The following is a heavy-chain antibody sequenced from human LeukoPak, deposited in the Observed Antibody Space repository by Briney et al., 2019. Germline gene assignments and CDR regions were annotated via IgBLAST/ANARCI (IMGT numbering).Heavy chain of an antibody. D-gene: IGHD3-3*01. CDR2: IYYSGST. V-gene: IGHV4-39*01. CDR3: ARHVLSGYLNYWYFDL. CDR1: GGSISSSSYY. Sequence: PSETLSLTCTVSGGSISSSSYYWGWIRQPPGKGLEWIGSIYYSGSTYYNPSLKSRVTISVDTSKNQFSLKLSSVTAADTAVYYCARHVLSGYLNYWYFDLWGRGTLVTVSS. J-gene: IGHJ2*01.